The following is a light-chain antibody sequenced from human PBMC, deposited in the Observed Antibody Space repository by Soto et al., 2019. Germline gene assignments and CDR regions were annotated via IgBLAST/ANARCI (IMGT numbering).Light chain of an antibody. CDR1: TSDVGSYDL. J-gene: IGLJ1*01. CDR3: CSFAGSSNLYV. Sequence: QSALTQPASVSGSPGQSITISCTGTTSDVGSYDLVSWYQHHPGKAPKLLIYEVSKRPSGVSDRFSGSKSGNTASLTISGLQTEDEAYYSCCSFAGSSNLYVFGTETKLTVL. V-gene: IGLV2-23*02. CDR2: EVS.